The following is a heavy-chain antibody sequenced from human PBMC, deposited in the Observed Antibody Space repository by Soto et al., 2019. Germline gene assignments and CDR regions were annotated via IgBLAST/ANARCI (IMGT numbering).Heavy chain of an antibody. D-gene: IGHD6-19*01. CDR3: AMADSSGWYYSLAY. Sequence: EVQLVESGGGLVQPGKSLRLSCAASGFTFDDYAMHWVRQVPGKGLEWVSGLSWNSGTIDYADSVKGRFTISRDNAKNSRHLQMNSLKPEDTAFYYCAMADSSGWYYSLAYWGQGTLVTVSS. CDR1: GFTFDDYA. CDR2: LSWNSGTI. J-gene: IGHJ4*02. V-gene: IGHV3-9*01.